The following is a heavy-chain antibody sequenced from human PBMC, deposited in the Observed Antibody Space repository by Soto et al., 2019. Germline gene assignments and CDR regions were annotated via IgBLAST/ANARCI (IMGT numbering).Heavy chain of an antibody. CDR3: ARHSYYYGSTYGCWLDP. CDR1: GGSISSGDYY. D-gene: IGHD3-10*01. CDR2: IYYSGST. Sequence: SETLSLTCTVSGGSISSGDYYWSWIRQHPGKGLEWIGYIYYSGSTYYNPSLKSRVAISVDTSKNQFSLKLSSVTAADTAVYYCARHSYYYGSTYGCWLDPWGQGTQVTVSS. V-gene: IGHV4-30-4*08. J-gene: IGHJ5*02.